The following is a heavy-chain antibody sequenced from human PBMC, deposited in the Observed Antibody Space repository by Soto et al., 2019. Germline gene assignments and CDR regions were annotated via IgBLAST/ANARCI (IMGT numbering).Heavy chain of an antibody. CDR3: ARVGYCSSTSCQYYYYYMDV. CDR2: INSDGSST. J-gene: IGHJ6*03. V-gene: IGHV3-74*01. D-gene: IGHD2-2*01. CDR1: GFTFSSYW. Sequence: GSLRLSCAASGFTFSSYWMHWVRQAPGKGLVWVSRINSDGSSTSYADSVKGRFTISRDNAKNTLYLQMNSLRAEDTAVYYCARVGYCSSTSCQYYYYYMDVWGKGTTVTVSS.